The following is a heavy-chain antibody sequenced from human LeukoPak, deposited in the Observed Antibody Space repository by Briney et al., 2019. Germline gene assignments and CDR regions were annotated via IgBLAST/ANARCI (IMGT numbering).Heavy chain of an antibody. J-gene: IGHJ6*02. CDR1: GYSFTTYW. V-gene: IGHV5-51*01. Sequence: PGESLKISCKASGYSFTTYWVAWVRQMPGKGLEWMGMISPGDFDTRYTPSFKGQVTISADKSISTAYLQWSSLKASDTAIYYCARHQGGIDVWGQGTTVTVSS. CDR2: ISPGDFDT. CDR3: ARHQGGIDV.